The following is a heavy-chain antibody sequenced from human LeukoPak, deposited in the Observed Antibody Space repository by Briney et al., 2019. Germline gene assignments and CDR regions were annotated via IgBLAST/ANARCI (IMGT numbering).Heavy chain of an antibody. V-gene: IGHV3-33*01. CDR3: ARARYCSGGSCPHGMDV. Sequence: GRSLRLSCAASGFTFSSYGMHWVRQAPGKGLEWVAVIWYDGSNKYYADSAKGRFTISRDNSKNTLYLQMNSLRAEDTAVYYCARARYCSGGSCPHGMDVWGQGTTVTVSS. J-gene: IGHJ6*02. D-gene: IGHD2-15*01. CDR2: IWYDGSNK. CDR1: GFTFSSYG.